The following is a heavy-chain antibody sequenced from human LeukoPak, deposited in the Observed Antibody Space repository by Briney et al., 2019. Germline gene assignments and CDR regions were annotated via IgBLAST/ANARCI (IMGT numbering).Heavy chain of an antibody. V-gene: IGHV4-39*01. D-gene: IGHD2-15*01. CDR2: IYNGEST. J-gene: IGHJ5*02. Sequence: SETLSLFCSVSGDSISRSNYNWAWIRQPPGQGQEWIGYIYNGESTYYNPSLKSRVTISVDTSKNQVSLKLSSVTAVDTAVYYCARCVVGPKEDWFDPWGQGTLVTVSS. CDR1: GDSISRSNYN. CDR3: ARCVVGPKEDWFDP.